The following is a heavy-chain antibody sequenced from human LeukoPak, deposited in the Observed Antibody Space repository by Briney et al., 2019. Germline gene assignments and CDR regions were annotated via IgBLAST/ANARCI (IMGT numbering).Heavy chain of an antibody. Sequence: GGSLRLTCAASGFTFDDYAMHWVWQAPGKGLERVSGISWNSGSIGYADSVKGRFTISRDNANNSLYLQMNSLRAEDTALYYCAKGKRRYSGSYSAGNYFDYWGQGTLVTVSS. CDR3: AKGKRRYSGSYSAGNYFDY. CDR2: ISWNSGSI. CDR1: GFTFDDYA. J-gene: IGHJ4*02. D-gene: IGHD1-26*01. V-gene: IGHV3-9*01.